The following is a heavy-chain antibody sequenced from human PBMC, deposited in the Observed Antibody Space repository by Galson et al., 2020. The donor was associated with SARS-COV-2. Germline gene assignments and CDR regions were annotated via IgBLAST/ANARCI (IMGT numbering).Heavy chain of an antibody. CDR1: GGSVTSSNYH. CDR3: ARRQWLVGYYFDF. CDR2: IYYTGTT. Sequence: ASETLSLTCTVAGGSVTSSNYHWDWIRQPPSKGLEWIGSIYYTGTTYYSPSLKSRVTMSVDTSKNQFSLRLKSVTAADAALYYCARRQWLVGYYFDFWGQGTLVTVSS. V-gene: IGHV4-39*01. D-gene: IGHD6-19*01. J-gene: IGHJ4*02.